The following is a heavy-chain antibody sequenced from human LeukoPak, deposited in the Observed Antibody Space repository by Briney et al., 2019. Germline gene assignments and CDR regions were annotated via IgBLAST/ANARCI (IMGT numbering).Heavy chain of an antibody. CDR3: ARDPRGVAAYYYYGMDV. CDR1: GGTXSSYA. J-gene: IGHJ6*02. Sequence: SVKVSCKASGGTXSSYAISWVRQAPGQGLEWMGRIIPILNITNYAQKFQGRVTITADKSTRTAYMELSSLRSEDTAVYYCARDPRGVAAYYYYGMDVWGQGTTVTVSS. CDR2: IIPILNIT. D-gene: IGHD6-13*01. V-gene: IGHV1-69*04.